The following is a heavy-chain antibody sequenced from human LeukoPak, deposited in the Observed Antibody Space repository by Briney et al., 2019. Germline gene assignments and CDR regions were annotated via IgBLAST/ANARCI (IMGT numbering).Heavy chain of an antibody. CDR1: GGSISNYY. D-gene: IGHD1/OR15-1a*01. V-gene: IGHV4-4*07. J-gene: IGHJ4*02. Sequence: SETLSLTCTVSGGSISNYYWSWLRQPAGKGLEWIGRIHTSGNTNYNPSLKSRVTMSVDTSKNQISLTLSSVTAADTAIYYCTRSTTIPDWGQGTLVTVSS. CDR2: IHTSGNT. CDR3: TRSTTIPD.